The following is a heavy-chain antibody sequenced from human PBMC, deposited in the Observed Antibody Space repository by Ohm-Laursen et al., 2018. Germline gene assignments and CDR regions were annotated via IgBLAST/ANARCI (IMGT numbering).Heavy chain of an antibody. CDR3: ASLKPPLYYYGMDV. CDR1: GFTFSSYW. V-gene: IGHV3-21*04. Sequence: SLRLSCAASGFTFSSYWMNWVRQAPGKGLEWVSSISADVRSIYYADSVKGRFTISRDNAKNSLYLQMNSLRAEDTAVYYCASLKPPLYYYGMDVWGQGTTVTVSS. J-gene: IGHJ6*02. CDR2: ISADVRSI.